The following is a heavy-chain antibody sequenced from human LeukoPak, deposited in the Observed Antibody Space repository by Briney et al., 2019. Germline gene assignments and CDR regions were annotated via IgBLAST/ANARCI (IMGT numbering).Heavy chain of an antibody. J-gene: IGHJ3*02. Sequence: GASVKVSCKASGYTFTDYYMHWVQQAPGKGLEWMGRVDPEDGETIYAEKFQGRVTITADTSTDTAYMELSSLRSEDTGVYYCAMVKRCLEWFEAFDIWEKETMDSVPS. D-gene: IGHD3-3*01. CDR2: VDPEDGET. V-gene: IGHV1-69-2*01. CDR3: AMVKRCLEWFEAFDI. CDR1: GYTFTDYY.